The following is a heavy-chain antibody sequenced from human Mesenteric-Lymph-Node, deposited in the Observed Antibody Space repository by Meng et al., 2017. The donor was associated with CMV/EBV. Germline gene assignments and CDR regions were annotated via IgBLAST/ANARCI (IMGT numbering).Heavy chain of an antibody. V-gene: IGHV3-21*01. Sequence: GESLKISCAASGFTFSSYWMSWVRQAPGKGLEWVSSISSSSSYIYYADSVKGRFTISRDNAKNSLYLQMNSLRAEDTAVYYCARGRSLDYWGQGTLVTVSS. J-gene: IGHJ4*02. CDR3: ARGRSLDY. CDR1: GFTFSSYW. CDR2: ISSSSSYI.